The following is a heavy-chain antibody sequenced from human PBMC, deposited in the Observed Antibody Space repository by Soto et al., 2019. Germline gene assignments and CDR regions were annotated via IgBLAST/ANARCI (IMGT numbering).Heavy chain of an antibody. Sequence: SVKVSCKASGGTFSSYAVSWVRQAPGQGLEWMGVIIPLLNTPKYVQKFQGRVTITADASATTAYMELGSLRSEVTAVYYCARESSSPNYYYYGMDVWGQGTTFTVSS. CDR1: GGTFSSYA. CDR3: ARESSSPNYYYYGMDV. D-gene: IGHD6-6*01. CDR2: IIPLLNTP. V-gene: IGHV1-69*13. J-gene: IGHJ6*02.